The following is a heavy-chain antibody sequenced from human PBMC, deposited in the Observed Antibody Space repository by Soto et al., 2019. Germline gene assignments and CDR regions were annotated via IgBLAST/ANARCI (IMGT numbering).Heavy chain of an antibody. Sequence: SETLSLTCAVSGYSISSSNWWGWIRQPPGKGLEWIGYIYYSGSTYYNPSLKSRVTMSVDTSKNQFSLKLSSVTAVDTAVYYCARSGGGGSRKGYFDYWGQGTLVTVSS. D-gene: IGHD2-15*01. V-gene: IGHV4-28*01. CDR3: ARSGGGGSRKGYFDY. J-gene: IGHJ4*02. CDR2: IYYSGST. CDR1: GYSISSSNW.